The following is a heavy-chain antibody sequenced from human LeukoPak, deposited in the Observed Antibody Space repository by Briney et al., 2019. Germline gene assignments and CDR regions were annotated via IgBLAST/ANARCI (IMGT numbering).Heavy chain of an antibody. D-gene: IGHD3-10*01. J-gene: IGHJ4*02. CDR2: ISSSSSYI. CDR3: ARGLWFGELGYDY. V-gene: IGHV3-21*01. Sequence: PGGSLRLSCAASGFTFSSYSMNWVRQAPGKGLEWVSSISSSSSYIYYADSVRGRFTISRDNAKNSLFLQMNSLRGEDTAMYYCARGLWFGELGYDYWGQGTLISVSS. CDR1: GFTFSSYS.